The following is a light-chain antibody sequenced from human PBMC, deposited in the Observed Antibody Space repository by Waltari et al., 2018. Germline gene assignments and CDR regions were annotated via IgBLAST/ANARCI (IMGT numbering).Light chain of an antibody. CDR1: QSSSSSY. CDR2: GAS. Sequence: EIVLTQSPGTLSLSPGERATLSCRASQSSSSSYLAWYQQKPGQAPRLLIYGASSRAAGCPDRFSGSGSGTDFTLTISRLEPEDFAVYYCQQYGTSPPLTFGGGTKVEIK. J-gene: IGKJ4*01. V-gene: IGKV3-20*01. CDR3: QQYGTSPPLT.